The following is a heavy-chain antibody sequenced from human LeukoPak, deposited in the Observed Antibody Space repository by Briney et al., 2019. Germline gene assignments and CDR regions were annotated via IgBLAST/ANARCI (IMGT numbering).Heavy chain of an antibody. Sequence: GGSLRLSCAASGFTVSSNEMSWVRQAPGKGLEWVSSISGGSTYYADSRKGRFTISRDNSKNTLYLQMNSLRAEDTAVYYCAKGSPYGDYLNWFDPWGQGTLVTVSS. CDR2: ISGGST. CDR1: GFTVSSNE. V-gene: IGHV3-38-3*01. D-gene: IGHD4-17*01. CDR3: AKGSPYGDYLNWFDP. J-gene: IGHJ5*02.